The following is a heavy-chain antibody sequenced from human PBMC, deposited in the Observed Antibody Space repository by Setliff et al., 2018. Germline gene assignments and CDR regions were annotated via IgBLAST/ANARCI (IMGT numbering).Heavy chain of an antibody. CDR1: GGSISSHY. V-gene: IGHV4-59*11. CDR2: IYYSGST. D-gene: IGHD3-22*01. J-gene: IGHJ2*01. CDR3: ARDGSYYDRGGNRTWFFDL. Sequence: SETLSLTCTVSGGSISSHYWSWIRQPPGKGLEWIGYIYYSGSTNYNPSLKSRVTISVDTSKNQFSLKLSSVTAADTAVYYCARDGSYYDRGGNRTWFFDLWGRGTLVTVSS.